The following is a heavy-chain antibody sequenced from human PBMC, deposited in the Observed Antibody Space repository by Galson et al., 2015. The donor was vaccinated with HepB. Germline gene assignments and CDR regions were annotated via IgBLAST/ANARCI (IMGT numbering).Heavy chain of an antibody. CDR1: GGSISSGSYY. Sequence: TLSLTCTVSGGSISSGSYYWSWIRQPAGKRLEWIGRIYTSGSTNYNPSFRSRVSMSLDMSKNQVSLKLRSVTAADTAVYFCAREWRGDLRFLEFAAFDPWGQGTKVTVCS. D-gene: IGHD3-3*01. CDR3: AREWRGDLRFLEFAAFDP. J-gene: IGHJ3*01. V-gene: IGHV4-61*02. CDR2: IYTSGST.